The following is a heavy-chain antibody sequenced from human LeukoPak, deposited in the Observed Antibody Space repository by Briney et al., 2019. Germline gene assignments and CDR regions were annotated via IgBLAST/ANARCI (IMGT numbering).Heavy chain of an antibody. J-gene: IGHJ5*02. D-gene: IGHD1-1*01. V-gene: IGHV4-38-2*02. Sequence: SETLSLTCTVSGSSISSGYYWGWIRQPPGKGLEWIGSIYHSGSTYYNPSLKSRVTISVDTSKNQFSLKLSSVTAADTAVYYCARHILEEHWFDPWGLGTLVIVSS. CDR3: ARHILEEHWFDP. CDR2: IYHSGST. CDR1: GSSISSGYY.